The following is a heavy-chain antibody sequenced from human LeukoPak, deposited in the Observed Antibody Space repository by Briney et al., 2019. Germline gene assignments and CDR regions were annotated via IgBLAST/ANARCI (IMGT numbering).Heavy chain of an antibody. J-gene: IGHJ4*02. V-gene: IGHV4-59*08. Sequence: SETLSLTCTVSGGSIRGYFWSWIRQPPGKGLEWIGHIYASGSTTYTPSLQGRVTISLDTSKNQFSLKLSSVTAADTAVYYCARHYDSGSYPLDFWGQGTLVTVSS. D-gene: IGHD3-10*01. CDR1: GGSIRGYF. CDR2: IYASGST. CDR3: ARHYDSGSYPLDF.